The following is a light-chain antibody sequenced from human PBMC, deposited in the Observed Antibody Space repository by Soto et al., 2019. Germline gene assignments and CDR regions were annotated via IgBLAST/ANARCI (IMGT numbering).Light chain of an antibody. V-gene: IGKV3-20*01. CDR1: QSISSSY. CDR3: QQRGT. J-gene: IGKJ3*01. CDR2: GAS. Sequence: EIVLTQSPDTLSVSPGERATLSCRASQSISSSYLAWYQQKPGQAPRLLIYGASSRATGIPDRFSGSGSGTDFTLTISSLEPEDFAVYYCQQRGTFGPGTKVDIK.